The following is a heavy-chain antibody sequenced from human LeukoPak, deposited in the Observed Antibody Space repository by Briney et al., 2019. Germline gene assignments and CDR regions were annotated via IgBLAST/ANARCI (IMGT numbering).Heavy chain of an antibody. D-gene: IGHD4-17*01. CDR2: IIPILGIA. CDR3: AGKQWNYGDYRGAFDI. CDR1: GGTFSSYA. J-gene: IGHJ3*02. V-gene: IGHV1-69*04. Sequence: ASVKVSCKASGGTFSSYAISWVRQAPGQGLEWMGRIIPILGIANYAQKFQGRVTITADKSTSTAYMELSSLRSEDTAVYYCAGKQWNYGDYRGAFDIWGQGTMVTVSS.